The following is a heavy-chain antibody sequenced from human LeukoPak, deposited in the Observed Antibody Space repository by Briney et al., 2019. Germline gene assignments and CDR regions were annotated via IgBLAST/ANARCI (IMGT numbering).Heavy chain of an antibody. CDR3: ARASYGSGSYRKFWFDP. Sequence: SQTLSLTRTVSGGSISSGGYYWSWIRQHPGKGLEWIGYIYYSGSTYYNPSLKSRVTMSVDTSKNQFSLKLSSVTAADTAVYYCARASYGSGSYRKFWFDPWGQGTLVTVSS. D-gene: IGHD3-10*01. V-gene: IGHV4-31*03. CDR2: IYYSGST. J-gene: IGHJ5*02. CDR1: GGSISSGGYY.